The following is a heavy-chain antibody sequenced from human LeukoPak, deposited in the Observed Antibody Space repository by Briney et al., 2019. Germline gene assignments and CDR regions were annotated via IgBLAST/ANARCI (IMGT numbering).Heavy chain of an antibody. J-gene: IGHJ4*02. CDR2: IYTSGST. Sequence: SQTLSLTCTVSDGSISSGSYYWSWIRQPAGKGLEWIGRIYTSGSTNYNPSLKSRVTISVDTSKNQFSLKLSSVTAADTAVYYCARVVAAAGTLGDWGQGTLVTVSS. V-gene: IGHV4-61*02. CDR1: DGSISSGSYY. CDR3: ARVVAAAGTLGD. D-gene: IGHD6-13*01.